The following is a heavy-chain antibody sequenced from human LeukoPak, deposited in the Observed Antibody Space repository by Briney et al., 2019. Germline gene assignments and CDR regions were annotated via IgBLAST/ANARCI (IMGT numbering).Heavy chain of an antibody. CDR3: AIAPSIAVVGNHDY. V-gene: IGHV3-21*01. J-gene: IGHJ4*02. Sequence: GGSLRLSCAASGFTFSSYSMNWLRQAPGKGLEWVSSISSSKSYIYYADSVKGRFNISRHNAKNSLYLQMNSLRAEHTAVYYCAIAPSIAVVGNHDYWGQGSLVTVSS. CDR2: ISSSKSYI. CDR1: GFTFSSYS. D-gene: IGHD6-19*01.